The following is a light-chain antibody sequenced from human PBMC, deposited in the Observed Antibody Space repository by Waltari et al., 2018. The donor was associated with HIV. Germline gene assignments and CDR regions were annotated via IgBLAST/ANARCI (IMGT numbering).Light chain of an antibody. J-gene: IGLJ1*01. CDR2: DVN. CDR1: STYVDTF. CDR3: CSHAGNFIFV. Sequence: QSALTQPHSVSGSPGQSLTIPCPGTSTYVDTFVSWYQQHPGKAPKVIIFDVNKRPPGGPDRFSGSKSGNTASLTISGLQAEDEADYYCCSHAGNFIFVFGTGTKVTVL. V-gene: IGLV2-11*01.